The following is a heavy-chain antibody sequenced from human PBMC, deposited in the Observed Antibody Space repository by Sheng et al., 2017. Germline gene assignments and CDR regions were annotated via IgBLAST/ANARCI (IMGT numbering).Heavy chain of an antibody. D-gene: IGHD3-22*01. J-gene: IGHJ6*03. CDR1: GGTFSSYA. V-gene: IGHV1-69*05. CDR2: IIPIFGPA. Sequence: QVQLVQSGAEVKKPGSSVKVSCKVSGGTFSSYAISWVRQAPGQGLEWMGGIIPIFGPANYAQKFQGRVTITTDESTSTAYMDLSSLRSEDTAVYYCASAIVVRPGYYNFYMDVWGKGTTVIVSS. CDR3: ASAIVVRPGYYNFYMDV.